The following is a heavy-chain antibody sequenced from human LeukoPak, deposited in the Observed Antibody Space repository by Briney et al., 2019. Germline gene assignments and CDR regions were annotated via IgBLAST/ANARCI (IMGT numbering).Heavy chain of an antibody. Sequence: GGSLRLSCAASGFTLSSYAMSWVRQAPGKGLEWVSAISGSGGSTYYADSVKGRFTISRDNSKNTLYLQMNSLRAEDTAVYYCAKADAEAYYFDYWGQGTLVTVSS. CDR3: AKADAEAYYFDY. CDR2: ISGSGGST. V-gene: IGHV3-23*01. J-gene: IGHJ4*02. CDR1: GFTLSSYA.